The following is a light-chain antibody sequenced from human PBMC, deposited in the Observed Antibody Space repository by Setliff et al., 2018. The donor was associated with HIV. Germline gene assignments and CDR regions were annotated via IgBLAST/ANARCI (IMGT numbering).Light chain of an antibody. J-gene: IGLJ1*01. Sequence: QSVLTQPASVSGSPGQSITISCTGTSSDVGGYNYVSWYQQHPGKAPKLMISEVSNRPSGVSNRFSGSKSGNTASLTISGLQAEDEADYYCSSYTSNSPYVFGTGTKVT. CDR3: SSYTSNSPYV. CDR2: EVS. CDR1: SSDVGGYNY. V-gene: IGLV2-14*01.